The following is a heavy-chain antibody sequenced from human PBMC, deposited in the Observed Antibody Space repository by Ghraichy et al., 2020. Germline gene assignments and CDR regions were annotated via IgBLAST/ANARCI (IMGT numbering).Heavy chain of an antibody. Sequence: ETLSLTCAVYGGSFSGYYWSWIRQPPGKGLEWIGEINHSGSTNYNPSLKSRVTISVDTSKNQFSLKLSSVTAADTAVYYCARGKNYYGSGRRLGNDYWGQGTLVTVSS. CDR1: GGSFSGYY. CDR3: ARGKNYYGSGRRLGNDY. CDR2: INHSGST. D-gene: IGHD3-10*01. J-gene: IGHJ4*02. V-gene: IGHV4-34*01.